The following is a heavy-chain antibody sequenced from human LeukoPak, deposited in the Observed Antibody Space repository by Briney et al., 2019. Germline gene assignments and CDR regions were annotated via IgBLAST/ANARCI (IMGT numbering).Heavy chain of an antibody. CDR3: ARSSAARGGDFDY. Sequence: GGSLRLSCAASGFTFSSHSMTWVRQAPGKGLEWVSSITISSSYIYYADSVKGRFTISRDDDKNSLYLQMNSLRAEDTAVYYCARSSAARGGDFDYWGQGTLVTVSS. D-gene: IGHD2-21*01. CDR1: GFTFSSHS. V-gene: IGHV3-21*01. CDR2: ITISSSYI. J-gene: IGHJ4*02.